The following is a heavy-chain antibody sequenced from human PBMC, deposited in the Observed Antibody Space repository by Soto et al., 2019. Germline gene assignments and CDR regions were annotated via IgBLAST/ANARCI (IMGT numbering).Heavy chain of an antibody. Sequence: SETLSLTCAVSGGSISSGGYSWSWIRQPPGKGLEWIGYIYHSGSTYYNPSLKSRVTISVDRSKNQFSLKLSSVTAADTAVYYCARGGVDYYDSSGYYFSPYYFDYWGQGSLVTVSS. J-gene: IGHJ4*02. D-gene: IGHD3-22*01. CDR3: ARGGVDYYDSSGYYFSPYYFDY. CDR1: GGSISSGGYS. CDR2: IYHSGST. V-gene: IGHV4-30-2*01.